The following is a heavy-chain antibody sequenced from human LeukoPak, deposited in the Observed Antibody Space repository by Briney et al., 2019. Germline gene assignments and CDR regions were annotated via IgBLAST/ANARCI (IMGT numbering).Heavy chain of an antibody. J-gene: IGHJ5*02. V-gene: IGHV1-18*01. CDR3: ARERVRGYSYGLLDP. D-gene: IGHD5-18*01. Sequence: GASVKVSCKASGYTFTSYGISWVRQAPGQGLEWMGWISAYNGNTNYAQKLQGRVTMTRDTSISTAYMELSRLRSDDTAVYYCARERVRGYSYGLLDPWGQGTLVTVSS. CDR1: GYTFTSYG. CDR2: ISAYNGNT.